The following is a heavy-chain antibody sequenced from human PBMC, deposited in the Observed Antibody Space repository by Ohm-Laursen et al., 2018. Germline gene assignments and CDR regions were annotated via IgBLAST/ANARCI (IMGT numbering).Heavy chain of an antibody. CDR1: GFIFINYA. D-gene: IGHD4-11*01. J-gene: IGHJ4*02. CDR3: AKDRDYKFDY. Sequence: SLRLSCAASGFIFINYAMHWVRQAPGKGLEWVAVISNDGSDKYYADSVKGRITISRDNSKNTLYPQMNSLREEDTAVYYCAKDRDYKFDYWGQGTLVTVSS. CDR2: ISNDGSDK. V-gene: IGHV3-30*18.